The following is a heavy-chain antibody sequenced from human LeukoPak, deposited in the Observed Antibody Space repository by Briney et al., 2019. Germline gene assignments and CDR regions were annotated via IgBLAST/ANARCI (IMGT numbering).Heavy chain of an antibody. V-gene: IGHV4-34*01. D-gene: IGHD3-10*01. CDR3: ARARGMVRGVKLDV. Sequence: SETLSLTCAVYGGSFSGYYWSWIRQPPGKGLEWIGEINHSGSTNYNPSLKSRVTISVDTSKNQFSLKLSSVTAADTAVYYCARARGMVRGVKLDVWGKGTTVTVSS. J-gene: IGHJ6*04. CDR2: INHSGST. CDR1: GGSFSGYY.